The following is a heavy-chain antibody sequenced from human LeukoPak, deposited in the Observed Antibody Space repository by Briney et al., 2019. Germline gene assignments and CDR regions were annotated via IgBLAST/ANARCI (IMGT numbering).Heavy chain of an antibody. D-gene: IGHD5-12*01. CDR2: ISDTGRT. CDR3: ARGTKTGYTGYDWNY. Sequence: SETLSLTCIVSGGSISSYYWSWIRQPPGKGLEWIGYISDTGRTSYNPPLKSRVTISVDTSSNQFSLRLTSVTAADTAVYYCARGTKTGYTGYDWNYWGQGSLVSVSS. J-gene: IGHJ4*02. CDR1: GGSISSYY. V-gene: IGHV4-59*01.